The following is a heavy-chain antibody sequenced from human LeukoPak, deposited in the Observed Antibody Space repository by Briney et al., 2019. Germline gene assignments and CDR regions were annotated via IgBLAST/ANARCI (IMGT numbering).Heavy chain of an antibody. CDR1: GGSFSGYY. CDR3: ASNYYDSSGYYVNGY. J-gene: IGHJ4*02. Sequence: SETLSLTCAVYGGSFSGYYWSWIRQPPGKGLEWIGEINHSGSTNYNPSLKSRVTISVDTSKNQFSLKLSSVTAADTAVYYCASNYYDSSGYYVNGYWGQGTLVTVSS. V-gene: IGHV4-34*01. D-gene: IGHD3-22*01. CDR2: INHSGST.